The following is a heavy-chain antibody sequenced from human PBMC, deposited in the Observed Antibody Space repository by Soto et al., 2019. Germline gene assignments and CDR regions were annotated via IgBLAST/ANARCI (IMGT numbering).Heavy chain of an antibody. V-gene: IGHV3-30*18. Sequence: GGSLRLSCAASGFTSSSYGMHWVRQAPGKGLEWVAVISYDGSNKYYADSVKGRFTISRDNSKNTLYLQMNSLRAEDTAVYYCAKGRVGFDPWGQGTLVTVSS. CDR1: GFTSSSYG. J-gene: IGHJ5*02. CDR2: ISYDGSNK. CDR3: AKGRVGFDP.